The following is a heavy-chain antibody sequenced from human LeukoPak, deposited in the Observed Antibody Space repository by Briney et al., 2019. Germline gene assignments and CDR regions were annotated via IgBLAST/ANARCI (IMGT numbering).Heavy chain of an antibody. CDR1: GGSISSGSYY. CDR2: IYTSGST. CDR3: ARVWDESPAYCGGDCYSYYFDY. D-gene: IGHD2-21*02. Sequence: SQTLSLTCTVSGGSISSGSYYWSWIRQPAGKGLEWIGRIYTSGSTNYNPSLKSRVTISVDTSKNQFSLKVSSVTAADTAVYYCARVWDESPAYCGGDCYSYYFDYWGQGTLVTVSS. J-gene: IGHJ4*02. V-gene: IGHV4-61*02.